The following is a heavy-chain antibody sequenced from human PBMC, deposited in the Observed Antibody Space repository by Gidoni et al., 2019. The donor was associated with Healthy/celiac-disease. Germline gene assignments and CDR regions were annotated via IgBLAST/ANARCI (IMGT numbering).Heavy chain of an antibody. Sequence: EVWLVESGGGLVKRGASVRLSSAASGFSVSNAWMSWVRQAPGKGLEWVGLIKSNTDGGTTDYAAPVKGRFTISRDDSKNTLYLQMNSLKTEDTAVYYCTTEIKGWGQGTLVTVSS. CDR2: IKSNTDGGTT. J-gene: IGHJ4*02. CDR1: GFSVSNAW. CDR3: TTEIKG. V-gene: IGHV3-15*01.